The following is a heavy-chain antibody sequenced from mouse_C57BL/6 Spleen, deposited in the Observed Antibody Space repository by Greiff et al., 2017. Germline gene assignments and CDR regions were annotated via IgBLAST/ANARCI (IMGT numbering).Heavy chain of an antibody. Sequence: VHVKQSGPELVKPGASVKISCKASGYSFTGYYMNWVKQSPEKSLEWIGEINPSTGGTTYNQKFKAKATLTVDKSSSTAYMQLKSLTSEDSAVYYCARSYDYDWFAYWGQGTLVTVSA. D-gene: IGHD2-4*01. J-gene: IGHJ3*01. CDR3: ARSYDYDWFAY. CDR2: INPSTGGT. V-gene: IGHV1-42*01. CDR1: GYSFTGYY.